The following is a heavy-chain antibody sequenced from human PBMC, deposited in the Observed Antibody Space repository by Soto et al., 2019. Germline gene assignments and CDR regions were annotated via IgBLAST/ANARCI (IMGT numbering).Heavy chain of an antibody. CDR2: IYYSGST. V-gene: IGHV4-59*01. J-gene: IGHJ4*02. CDR3: ARDTTPSL. D-gene: IGHD1-1*01. CDR1: AQSFITNY. Sequence: SPTLTLTGTVSAQSFITNYWSWIRQPPGKGLEWIGYIYYSGSTNYNPSLKSRVTISVDTSKNQFSLKLSSVTAADTAMYYCARDTTPSLWGQGTLVTVS.